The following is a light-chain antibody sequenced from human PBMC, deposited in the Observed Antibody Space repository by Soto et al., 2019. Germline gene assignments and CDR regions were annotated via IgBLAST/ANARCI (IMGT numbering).Light chain of an antibody. J-gene: IGLJ2*01. CDR1: SSDVGGYNH. V-gene: IGLV2-14*01. CDR2: AVS. CDR3: CSYTSLSTVV. Sequence: QSALTQPASVSGSPGQSITISCTGTSSDVGGYNHVSWYQHSPGKAPKLILFAVSDRPSGVSHLFSGSKSGNTASLTISGLQDDDEADYYCCSYTSLSTVVFGGGTKVTVL.